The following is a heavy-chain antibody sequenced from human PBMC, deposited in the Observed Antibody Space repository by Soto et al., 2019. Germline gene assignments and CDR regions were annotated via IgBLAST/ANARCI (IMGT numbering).Heavy chain of an antibody. D-gene: IGHD3-16*01. J-gene: IGHJ4*01. V-gene: IGHV1-2*02. CDR3: ASTKFGGGTVND. CDR1: GYTFTGYY. Sequence: ASVKVSCKASGYTFTGYYMHWVRQAPGQGLEWMGWINPDSGGTNYAQNFQGRVTMTRDTSISTAYMELNRLRSDDTAVYYCASTKFGGGTVNDWGHGARVTVSA. CDR2: INPDSGGT.